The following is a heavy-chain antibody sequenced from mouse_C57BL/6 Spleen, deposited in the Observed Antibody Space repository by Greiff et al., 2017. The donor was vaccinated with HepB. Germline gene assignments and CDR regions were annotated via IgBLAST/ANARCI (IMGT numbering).Heavy chain of an antibody. J-gene: IGHJ4*01. CDR3: ARMVCSTTVVAGRAMDY. CDR1: GYTFTSYW. D-gene: IGHD1-1*01. Sequence: VQLVESGAELAKPGASVKLSCKASGYTFTSYWMHWVKQRPGQGLEWIGYINPSSGYTKYNQKFKDKATLTADKSSSTAYMQLSSLTYEDSAVYYCARMVCSTTVVAGRAMDYWGQGTSVTVSS. V-gene: IGHV1-7*01. CDR2: INPSSGYT.